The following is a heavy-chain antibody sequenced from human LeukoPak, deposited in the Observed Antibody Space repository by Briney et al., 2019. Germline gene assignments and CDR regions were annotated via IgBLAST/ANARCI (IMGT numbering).Heavy chain of an antibody. D-gene: IGHD1-26*01. CDR1: GGSFSGYY. CDR2: INHSGST. V-gene: IGHV4-34*01. J-gene: IGHJ6*02. Sequence: SETLSLTCAVYGGSFSGYYWSWNRQPPGKGLEWIGEINHSGSTNYNPSLKSRVTISVDTSKNQFSLKLSSVTAADTAVYYCARGRGAVDVWGQGTTVTVSS. CDR3: ARGRGAVDV.